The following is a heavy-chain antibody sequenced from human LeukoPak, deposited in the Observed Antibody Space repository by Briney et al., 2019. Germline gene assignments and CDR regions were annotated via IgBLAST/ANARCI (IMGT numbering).Heavy chain of an antibody. Sequence: GASVKVSCTASGYTFTGYYMHWVRQAPGQGLEWMGWINPNSGGTNYAQKFQGWVTMTRDTSISTAYMELSRLRSDDTAVYYCARGFLRTDYYDSSGSPVDFDYWGQGTLVTVSS. D-gene: IGHD3-22*01. CDR2: INPNSGGT. CDR3: ARGFLRTDYYDSSGSPVDFDY. V-gene: IGHV1-2*04. J-gene: IGHJ4*02. CDR1: GYTFTGYY.